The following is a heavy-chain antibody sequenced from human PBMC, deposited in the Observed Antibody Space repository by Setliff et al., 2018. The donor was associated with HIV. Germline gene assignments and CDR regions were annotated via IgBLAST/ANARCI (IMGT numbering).Heavy chain of an antibody. Sequence: SETLSLTCAVYGGSFSDNYWSWIRQPPGKGLDWIAEINHNGNINYNPSLKSRVTISMDPSKKQFSLKLSSVTAADTAVYYCAFSKQMATMAFDYWGQGALVTVSS. CDR1: GGSFSDNY. J-gene: IGHJ4*02. V-gene: IGHV4-34*01. CDR2: INHNGNI. CDR3: AFSKQMATMAFDY. D-gene: IGHD5-12*01.